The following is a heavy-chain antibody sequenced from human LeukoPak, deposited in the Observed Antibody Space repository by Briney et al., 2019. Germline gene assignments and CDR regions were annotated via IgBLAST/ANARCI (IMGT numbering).Heavy chain of an antibody. J-gene: IGHJ5*02. CDR1: GYTFTGYY. Sequence: ASVKVSCKASGYTFTGYYMHWVRQAPGQGLEWMGWINPNSGGTNYAQKFQGRVTMTRDTSISTAYMELSRLRSDDTAVYYCARNLWLGEGYNQLGFDPWGQGTLVTVSS. CDR3: ARNLWLGEGYNQLGFDP. V-gene: IGHV1-2*02. CDR2: INPNSGGT. D-gene: IGHD3-10*01.